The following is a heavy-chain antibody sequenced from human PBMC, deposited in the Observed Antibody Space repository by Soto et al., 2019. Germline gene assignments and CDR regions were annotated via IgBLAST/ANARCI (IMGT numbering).Heavy chain of an antibody. D-gene: IGHD6-19*01. Sequence: PGGSLRLSCAASGFTFSSYWMHWVRQAPGKGLMWISYINSDSSSTSYADSVKGRFTISRDNAKNSLYLQMNSLRAEDTAVYYCARYVAGSLDYWGQGTLVTVSS. CDR1: GFTFSSYW. CDR3: ARYVAGSLDY. CDR2: INSDSSST. J-gene: IGHJ4*02. V-gene: IGHV3-74*01.